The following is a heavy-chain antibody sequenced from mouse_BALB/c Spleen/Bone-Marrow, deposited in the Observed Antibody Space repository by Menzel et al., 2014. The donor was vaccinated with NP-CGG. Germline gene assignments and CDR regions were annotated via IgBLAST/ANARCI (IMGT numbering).Heavy chain of an antibody. CDR3: ARLLLYYYAMDY. Sequence: VRLQQSGPELVKPGASMKISCKASGYSFTGYTMNWVKQSHGKNLEWIGLINPYNGGTNYNQKFKDKATLTVDRSSSTAYMELLSLTSEDSAVYYCARLLLYYYAMDYWGQGTSVTVSS. CDR2: INPYNGGT. D-gene: IGHD1-1*01. CDR1: GYSFTGYT. J-gene: IGHJ4*01. V-gene: IGHV1-25*01.